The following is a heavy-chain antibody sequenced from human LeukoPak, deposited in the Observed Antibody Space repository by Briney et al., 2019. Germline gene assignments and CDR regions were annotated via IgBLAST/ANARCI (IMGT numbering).Heavy chain of an antibody. V-gene: IGHV4-34*01. J-gene: IGHJ5*02. CDR3: ARGPTTVTRLNWFDP. Sequence: SETLSLTCAVYDGSFSGYYWSWIRQPPGKGLECIGEINHSGSTNYNPSLKSRVTISVDTSKNQFSLKLSSVTAADTAVYYCARGPTTVTRLNWFDPWGQGTLVTVSS. D-gene: IGHD4-17*01. CDR1: DGSFSGYY. CDR2: INHSGST.